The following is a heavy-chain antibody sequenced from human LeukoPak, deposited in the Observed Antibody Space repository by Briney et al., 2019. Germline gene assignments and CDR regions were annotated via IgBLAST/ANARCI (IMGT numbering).Heavy chain of an antibody. CDR1: GDSVSSNSGT. CDR2: TYYRSKWYN. V-gene: IGHV6-1*01. CDR3: AREKSKRLDV. D-gene: IGHD5/OR15-5a*01. Sequence: SQTLSLTCAISGDSVSSNSGTWNWIRQSPSRGLEWLGRTYYRSKWYNDYAVSVKSRITINPDTSKNHFSLQLNSVTPDDTAVYYCAREKSKRLDVWGQGTTVTVSS. J-gene: IGHJ6*02.